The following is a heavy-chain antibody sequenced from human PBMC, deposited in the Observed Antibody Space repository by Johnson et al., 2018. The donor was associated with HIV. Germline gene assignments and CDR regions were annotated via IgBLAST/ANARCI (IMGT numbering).Heavy chain of an antibody. V-gene: IGHV3-30*04. CDR2: ISYDGSNK. J-gene: IGHJ3*02. CDR3: ARDIEGELLPDAFDM. Sequence: VLLVGSGGGVVQPGRSLRLSCAASGFTFSSYAMHWVRQAPGKGLEWVAVISYDGSNKYYADSVKGRFTISRDNSKNTLYLQMNSLRAEDTALYYCARDIEGELLPDAFDMWGQGTMVTVSS. CDR1: GFTFSSYA. D-gene: IGHD1-26*01.